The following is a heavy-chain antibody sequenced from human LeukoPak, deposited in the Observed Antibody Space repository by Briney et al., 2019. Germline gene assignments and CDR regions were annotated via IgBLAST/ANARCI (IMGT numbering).Heavy chain of an antibody. D-gene: IGHD3-22*01. CDR3: ARNPPPSYDSSGYYYRGLVYYFDY. CDR1: GFTFSSYS. CDR2: ISSSSSTI. V-gene: IGHV3-48*04. Sequence: AGGSLRLSCAASGFTFSSYSMNWVRQAPGKGLEWVSYISSSSSTIYYADSVMGRFTISRDNAKNSLYLQMNSLRAEDTAVYYCARNPPPSYDSSGYYYRGLVYYFDYWGQGTLVTVSS. J-gene: IGHJ4*02.